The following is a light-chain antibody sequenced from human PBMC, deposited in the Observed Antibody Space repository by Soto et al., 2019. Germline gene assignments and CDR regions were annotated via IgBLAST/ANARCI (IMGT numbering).Light chain of an antibody. CDR3: QQYNSYSPYT. CDR1: QSISSW. J-gene: IGKJ2*01. Sequence: DIQMTQSPSTLSASVGDRVTITCRASQSISSWLAWYQQKPGKAPKLLIYDASSLESGVPSRFSGSGSGTEFTLTISSLQPDDFATYYCQQYNSYSPYTVGQGTKLEIK. V-gene: IGKV1-5*01. CDR2: DAS.